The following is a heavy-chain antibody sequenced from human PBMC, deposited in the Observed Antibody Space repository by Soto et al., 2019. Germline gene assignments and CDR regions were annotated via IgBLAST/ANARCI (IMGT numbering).Heavy chain of an antibody. J-gene: IGHJ6*02. CDR1: GYSFTSYW. V-gene: IGHV5-51*01. Sequence: GESLKISCKGSGYSFTSYWIGWVRQMPGKGLEWMGIIYPGDSDTRYSPSFQGQVTISADKSISTAYLQWSSLKASDTAMYYCARLRLTRGLQCSYYYGLDVWGQGTTVTVSS. CDR3: ARLRLTRGLQCSYYYGLDV. D-gene: IGHD1-1*01. CDR2: IYPGDSDT.